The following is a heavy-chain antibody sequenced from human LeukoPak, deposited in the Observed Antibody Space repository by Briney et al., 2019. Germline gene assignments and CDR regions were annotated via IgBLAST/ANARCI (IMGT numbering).Heavy chain of an antibody. D-gene: IGHD3-3*01. CDR2: IFYSGST. V-gene: IGHV4-39*01. Sequence: SETLSLTCTVSGGSISSSSYYWGWIHQPPGKGLEWIGRIFYSGSTYYNPTLKSRVTMSVDTSKNQFSLKLSSVTAADTAVYYCARLGYYDSTFDPWGQGTLVTVSS. CDR1: GGSISSSSYY. CDR3: ARLGYYDSTFDP. J-gene: IGHJ5*02.